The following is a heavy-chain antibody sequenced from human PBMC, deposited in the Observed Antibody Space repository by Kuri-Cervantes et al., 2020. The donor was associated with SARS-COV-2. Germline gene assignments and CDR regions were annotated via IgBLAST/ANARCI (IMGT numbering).Heavy chain of an antibody. Sequence: GESLKISCAASGFTFDDYGMSWIRQAPGKGLEWVSYISSSSSYTNYADSVKGRFTISRDNAKNSLYLQMNSLRAEDTAVYYCARGQQLIDYWGQGTLVTVSS. J-gene: IGHJ4*02. CDR1: GFTFDDYG. CDR2: ISSSSSYT. V-gene: IGHV3-11*03. D-gene: IGHD6-13*01. CDR3: ARGQQLIDY.